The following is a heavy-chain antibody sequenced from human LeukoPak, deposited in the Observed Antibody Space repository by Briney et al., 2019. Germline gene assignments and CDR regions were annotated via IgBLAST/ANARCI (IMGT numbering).Heavy chain of an antibody. J-gene: IGHJ4*02. V-gene: IGHV3-66*01. D-gene: IGHD6-19*01. Sequence: GGSLRLSCAASGFTNNHMNWVRQAPGKAQEWDAAIYSDDNTYYADSVKVRFSISRDSSKNTVYLQMNNLRAEDTAVYYCASRPKAEQWLAVFDYWGQGTLVTVSS. CDR3: ASRPKAEQWLAVFDY. CDR2: IYSDDNT. CDR1: GFTNNH.